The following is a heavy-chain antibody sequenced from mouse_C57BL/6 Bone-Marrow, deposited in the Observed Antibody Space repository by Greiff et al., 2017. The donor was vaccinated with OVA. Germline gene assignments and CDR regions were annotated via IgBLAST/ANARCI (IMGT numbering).Heavy chain of an antibody. CDR1: GFSLTSYA. V-gene: IGHV2-9-1*01. CDR3: ARNDYDTWFAY. D-gene: IGHD2-4*01. Sequence: VQLVESGPGLVAPSQSLSITCTVSGFSLTSYAISWVRQPPGKGLEWLGVIWPGGGTNYNSALKSRLSISKDNSKSQVFLKMNSLQTDDTARYYCARNDYDTWFAYWGQGTLVTVSA. J-gene: IGHJ3*01. CDR2: IWPGGGT.